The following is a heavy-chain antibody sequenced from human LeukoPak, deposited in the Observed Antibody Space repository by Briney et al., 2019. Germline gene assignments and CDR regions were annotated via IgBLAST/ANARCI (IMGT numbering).Heavy chain of an antibody. CDR3: ARARGSGWYLYYFDY. CDR1: GFTFSDYY. Sequence: PGGSLRLSGAASGFTFSDYYMSWIRQAPGKGLEWFSYISISSSYTNYADSVKGRFTISRENAKNSLYLQMNSLRAEDTAVYYCARARGSGWYLYYFDYWGQGSLVTVSS. J-gene: IGHJ4*02. D-gene: IGHD6-19*01. CDR2: ISISSSYT. V-gene: IGHV3-11*06.